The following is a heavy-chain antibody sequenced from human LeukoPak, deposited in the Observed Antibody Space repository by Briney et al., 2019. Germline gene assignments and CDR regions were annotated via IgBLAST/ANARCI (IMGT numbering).Heavy chain of an antibody. CDR1: GFTFSSYW. J-gene: IGHJ4*02. CDR2: IKQDGSEK. D-gene: IGHD3-22*01. V-gene: IGHV3-7*01. CDR3: ARIPYSRTDSRGYYSVFYYFDY. Sequence: GGSLRLSCAASGFTFSSYWMSWVRQAPRKGLEWVANIKQDGSEKYYVDSVKGRFTISRDNAKNSLYLQMNSLRAEDTAVYYCARIPYSRTDSRGYYSVFYYFDYWGQGTLVTVSS.